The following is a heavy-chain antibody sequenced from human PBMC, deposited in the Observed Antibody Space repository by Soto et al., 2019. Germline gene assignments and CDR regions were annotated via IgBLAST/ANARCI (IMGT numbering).Heavy chain of an antibody. CDR3: RWELVSPSYYYYGMDV. J-gene: IGHJ6*02. CDR2: IRSKANSYAT. V-gene: IGHV3-73*02. CDR1: GFTFSGSA. D-gene: IGHD1-26*01. Sequence: EVQLVESGGGLVQPGGSLKLSCAASGFTFSGSAMHWVRQASGKGLEWVGRIRSKANSYATAYAASVKGRFTISRDDSKNTAYLQMNSLKTEDTAVYYCRWELVSPSYYYYGMDVWGQGTTVIVSS.